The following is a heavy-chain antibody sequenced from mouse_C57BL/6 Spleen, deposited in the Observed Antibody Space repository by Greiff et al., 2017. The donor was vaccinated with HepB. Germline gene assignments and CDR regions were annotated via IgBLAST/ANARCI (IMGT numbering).Heavy chain of an antibody. V-gene: IGHV5-9-1*02. Sequence: EVKLVESGEGLVKPGGSLKLSCAASGFTFSSYAMSWVRQTPEKRLEWVAYISSGGDYIYYADTVKGRFTISRDNARNTLYLQMSSLKSEETAMYYCTRDYYYGSSYPFAYWGQGTLVTVSA. J-gene: IGHJ3*01. D-gene: IGHD1-1*01. CDR1: GFTFSSYA. CDR2: ISSGGDYI. CDR3: TRDYYYGSSYPFAY.